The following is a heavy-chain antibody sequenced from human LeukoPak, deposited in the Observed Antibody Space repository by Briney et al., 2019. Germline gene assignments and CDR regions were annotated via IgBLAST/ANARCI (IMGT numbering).Heavy chain of an antibody. CDR2: IYPGDSDT. D-gene: IGHD3-3*01. Sequence: GESLKISCKGSGYSFSNHWIGWVRQMPGKGLEWMGIIYPGDSDTRYSPSFQGQVTISADNSISTAYLQWSSLKASDTAMYYCARQLDPYYDFWSGSINAFDIWGQGTMVTVSS. CDR3: ARQLDPYYDFWSGSINAFDI. J-gene: IGHJ3*02. V-gene: IGHV5-51*01. CDR1: GYSFSNHW.